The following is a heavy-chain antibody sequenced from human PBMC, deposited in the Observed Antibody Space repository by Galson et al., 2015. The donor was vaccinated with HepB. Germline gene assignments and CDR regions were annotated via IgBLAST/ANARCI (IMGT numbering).Heavy chain of an antibody. CDR1: GGTFSSYA. D-gene: IGHD6-19*01. V-gene: IGHV1-69*13. J-gene: IGHJ4*02. CDR2: IIPIFGTA. CDR3: ARDHYVAVAGRSFFDY. Sequence: SVKVSCKASGGTFSSYAISWVRQAPGQGLEWMGGIIPIFGTANYAQKFQGRVTITADESTSTAYMELSSLRSEDTAVYYCARDHYVAVAGRSFFDYWGQGTLVTVSS.